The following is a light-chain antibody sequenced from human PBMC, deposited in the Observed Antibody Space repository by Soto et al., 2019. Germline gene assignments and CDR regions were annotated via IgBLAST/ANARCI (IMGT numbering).Light chain of an antibody. V-gene: IGLV1-40*01. J-gene: IGLJ2*01. CDR1: SSNIGAGYD. CDR3: QSYASSLRDWV. Sequence: QSVLTQPPSVSGSPGQRVTISCTGRSSNIGAGYDVHWYQQLPGTAPKLLIYGDSNRPSGVPNRFSGSKSGNSASLAITGLQAEDEADYYCQSYASSLRDWVFGGGTKLTVL. CDR2: GDS.